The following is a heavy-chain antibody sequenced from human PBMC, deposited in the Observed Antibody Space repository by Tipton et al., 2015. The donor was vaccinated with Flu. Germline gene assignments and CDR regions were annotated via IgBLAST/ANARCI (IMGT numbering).Heavy chain of an antibody. V-gene: IGHV4-38-2*01. Sequence: LRLSCAVSGDSISNDYFWGWIRQPPGKGLEWIATIHRSGSAYYNPSLKSRLTMSVDTSKNQFSLKLSSVTAADTAVYYCARHTGDSVRGVIDYWGQGTLVTVSS. J-gene: IGHJ4*02. CDR2: IHRSGSA. CDR3: ARHTGDSVRGVIDY. CDR1: GDSISNDYF. D-gene: IGHD3-10*02.